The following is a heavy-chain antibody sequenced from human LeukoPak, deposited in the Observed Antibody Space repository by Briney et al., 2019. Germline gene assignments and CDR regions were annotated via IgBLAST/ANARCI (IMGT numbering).Heavy chain of an antibody. CDR1: GFTFSDYY. V-gene: IGHV3-11*01. CDR3: ARVGRAITAAGFGAFDI. D-gene: IGHD6-13*01. CDR2: ISSGSNSK. Sequence: GGSLRLSCAASGFTFSDYYMSWIRQAPGKGLEWVSYISSGSNSKYNADSVKGRFTISRDNAKNSLYPQMKGLRAEDTAVYYCARVGRAITAAGFGAFDIWGQGTMVTVSS. J-gene: IGHJ3*02.